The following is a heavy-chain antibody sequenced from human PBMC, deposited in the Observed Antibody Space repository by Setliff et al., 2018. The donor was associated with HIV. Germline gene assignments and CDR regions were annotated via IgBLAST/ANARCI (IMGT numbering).Heavy chain of an antibody. CDR2: FYYSGNT. V-gene: IGHV4-39*07. J-gene: IGHJ3*02. D-gene: IGHD2-21*01. CDR3: ARLTYCGPNCQSVGIGRAAFDI. CDR1: GGSISSSNYY. Sequence: PSETLSLTCSVSGGSISSSNYYGGWIRQPPGKGLEWIGSFYYSGNTYYSPSLKSRVTISVDTSMDQFSLKLNSVTAADTAVYYCARLTYCGPNCQSVGIGRAAFDIWGQGTRVTVSS.